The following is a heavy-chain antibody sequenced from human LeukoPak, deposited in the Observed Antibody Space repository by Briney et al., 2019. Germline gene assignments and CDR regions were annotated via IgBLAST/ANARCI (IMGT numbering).Heavy chain of an antibody. CDR3: ARGRGYSSWYYFDY. CDR1: GGSISGYY. CDR2: INHSGST. D-gene: IGHD5-18*01. J-gene: IGHJ4*02. V-gene: IGHV4-34*01. Sequence: SETLSLTCSVSGGSISGYYWSWIRQPPGKGLEWIGEINHSGSTNYNPSLKSRVTISVDTSKNQFSLKLSSVTAADTAVYYCARGRGYSSWYYFDYWGQGTLVTVSS.